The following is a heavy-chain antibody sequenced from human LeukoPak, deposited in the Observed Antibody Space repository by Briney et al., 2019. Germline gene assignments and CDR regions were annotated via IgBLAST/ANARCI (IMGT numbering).Heavy chain of an antibody. D-gene: IGHD3-22*01. J-gene: IGHJ4*02. CDR2: VSAGGGST. Sequence: GGSLRLSCAASGFTFSSYAMSWVRQAPGKGLEWVSTVSAGGGSTYYADSVKGRFTISRDNSKNTLYLQMNSLRAEDTAVYYCAREGYYYDSSGYLYYFDYWGQGTLVTVSS. CDR1: GFTFSSYA. CDR3: AREGYYYDSSGYLYYFDY. V-gene: IGHV3-23*01.